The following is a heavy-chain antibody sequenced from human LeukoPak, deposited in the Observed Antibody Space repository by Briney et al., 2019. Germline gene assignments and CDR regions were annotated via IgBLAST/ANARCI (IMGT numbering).Heavy chain of an antibody. CDR3: ARLDSSGYYASSYFDY. D-gene: IGHD3-22*01. Sequence: PSETLSLTCTVSGGSISSSSYYWGWIRQPPGKGLEWIGSIYYSGSTYYNPSLKSRVTISVDTSKNQFSLKLSSVTAADTAVYSCARLDSSGYYASSYFDYWGQGTLVTVSS. CDR1: GGSISSSSYY. CDR2: IYYSGST. V-gene: IGHV4-39*01. J-gene: IGHJ4*02.